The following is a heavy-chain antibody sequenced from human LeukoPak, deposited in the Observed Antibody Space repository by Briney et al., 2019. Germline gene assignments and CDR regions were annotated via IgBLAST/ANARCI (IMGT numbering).Heavy chain of an antibody. CDR2: INTNTGNP. V-gene: IGHV7-4-1*02. CDR3: TREIFHCGGPCRSL. D-gene: IGHD2-21*01. Sequence: EASVKVSCKASGYTFTSYAMNWVRQAPGQGLEWMGWINTNTGNPTYAQDFTGRFVFSLDTSVSTAYLQISSLKAEDTAVYYCTREIFHCGGPCRSLWGQGTLVTVSS. CDR1: GYTFTSYA. J-gene: IGHJ4*02.